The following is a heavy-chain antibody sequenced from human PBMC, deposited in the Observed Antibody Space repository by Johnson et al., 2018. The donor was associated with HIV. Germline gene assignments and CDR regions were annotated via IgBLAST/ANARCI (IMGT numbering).Heavy chain of an antibody. CDR1: GFTFSSYW. V-gene: IGHV3-74*02. D-gene: IGHD3-10*01. J-gene: IGHJ3*02. CDR3: ATRAFTTMAEDDAFDI. CDR2: INSDGSST. Sequence: VQLVESGGGVVRPGRSLRLSCAASGFTFSSYWMHWVRQAPGPGLVWVSRINSDGSSTRYADSVTCRFTISRDNAKNTLYLQMNSLRAEDTAVYYCATRAFTTMAEDDAFDIWGQGTMVTVSS.